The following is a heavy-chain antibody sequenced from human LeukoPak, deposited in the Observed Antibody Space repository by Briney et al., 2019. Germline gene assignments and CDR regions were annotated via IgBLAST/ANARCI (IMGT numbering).Heavy chain of an antibody. V-gene: IGHV3-23*01. J-gene: IGHJ4*02. D-gene: IGHD3-16*01. CDR1: GFTFSSYS. CDR3: AKDYAVGSIDY. CDR2: ISRSGEST. Sequence: GGPLRLSCAASGFTFSSYSMNWVRQAPGKGLEWVSSISRSGESTFYADSVRGRFTISRDNSKNTVSLQMESLRAEDTALYYCAKDYAVGSIDYWGQGTLVTVSS.